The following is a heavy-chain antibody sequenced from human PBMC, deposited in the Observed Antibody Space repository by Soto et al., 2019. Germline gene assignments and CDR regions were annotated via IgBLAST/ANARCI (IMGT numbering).Heavy chain of an antibody. Sequence: TSETLSLTCTVSGGSISSGGYYWSWIRQHPGKGLEWIGYIYYSGSTYYNPSLKSRVTISVDTSKNQFSLKLSSVTAADTAVYYCATETKTYYDIFTGYPTTDYWGQGTLVTVSS. J-gene: IGHJ4*02. D-gene: IGHD3-9*01. CDR2: IYYSGST. V-gene: IGHV4-31*03. CDR3: ATETKTYYDIFTGYPTTDY. CDR1: GGSISSGGYY.